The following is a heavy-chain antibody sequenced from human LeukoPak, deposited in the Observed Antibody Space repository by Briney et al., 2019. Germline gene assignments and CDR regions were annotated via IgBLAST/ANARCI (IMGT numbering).Heavy chain of an antibody. CDR2: ISYDGRNK. J-gene: IGHJ6*03. CDR3: ARGARYYYYMDV. D-gene: IGHD6-6*01. V-gene: IGHV3-30*04. Sequence: GGSLRLSCAASGFTFSSYAMHWVRQAPGKGLEWVAVISYDGRNKYYTDSVKGRFPISRDNSKSTLYLQMNSLRAEDTAVYYCARGARYYYYMDVWGKGTTVTVSS. CDR1: GFTFSSYA.